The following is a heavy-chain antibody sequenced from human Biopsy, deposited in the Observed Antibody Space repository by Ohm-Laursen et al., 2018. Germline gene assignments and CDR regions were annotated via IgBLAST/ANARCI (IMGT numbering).Heavy chain of an antibody. CDR3: ARGIAVVRSMDV. CDR2: VYSSGST. J-gene: IGHJ6*02. D-gene: IGHD5-18*01. CDR1: GDSVSSGSFY. V-gene: IGHV4-61*01. Sequence: SDTLSLTCTVSGDSVSSGSFYWTWIRQAPGKGLEFIGYVYSSGSTNYNPPLKSRATISLDTSRNQVSLRLSSVTAADTAVYYCARGIAVVRSMDVWGQGTTVAVSS.